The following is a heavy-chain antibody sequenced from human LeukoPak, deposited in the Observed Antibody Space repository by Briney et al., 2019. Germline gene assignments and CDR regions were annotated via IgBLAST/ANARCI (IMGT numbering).Heavy chain of an antibody. V-gene: IGHV4-59*03. CDR2: VYNSGST. CDR1: GGYISTYY. CDR3: AKSSGWSIIRLDP. D-gene: IGHD6-19*01. J-gene: IGHJ5*02. Sequence: SETLSLTCTVSGGYISTYYWSWIRQSPGKGLEWIGCVYNSGSTSYNPSLKSRVTISVDTSKKQFSLKLSSVTAADTAVYYCAKSSGWSIIRLDPWGQGTLVIVSS.